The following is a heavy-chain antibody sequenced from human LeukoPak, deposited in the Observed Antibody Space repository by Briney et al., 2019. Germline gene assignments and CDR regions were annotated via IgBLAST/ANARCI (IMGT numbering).Heavy chain of an antibody. CDR1: SGSISSYY. CDR3: ASSNIAARDWYFDL. Sequence: SETLSLTCTVSSGSISSYYWSWIRQPAGKGLEWIGRIYTSGSTNYNPSLKSRVTMSVDTSKNQFSLKLSSVTAADTAVYYCASSNIAARDWYFDLWGRGTLVTVSS. J-gene: IGHJ2*01. D-gene: IGHD6-6*01. CDR2: IYTSGST. V-gene: IGHV4-4*07.